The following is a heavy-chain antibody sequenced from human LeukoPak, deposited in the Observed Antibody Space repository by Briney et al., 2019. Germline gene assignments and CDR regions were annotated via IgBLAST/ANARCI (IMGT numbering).Heavy chain of an antibody. D-gene: IGHD3-9*01. J-gene: IGHJ5*02. V-gene: IGHV1-3*01. Sequence: KFQGRVTITRDTSASTAYMELSSLRSEDTAVYYCARAGILTGYYTPWGQGTLVTVSS. CDR3: ARAGILTGYYTP.